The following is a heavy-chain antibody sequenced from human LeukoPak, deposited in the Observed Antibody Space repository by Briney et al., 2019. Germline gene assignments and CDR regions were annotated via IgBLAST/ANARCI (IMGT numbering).Heavy chain of an antibody. J-gene: IGHJ4*02. CDR3: ARGQLYYDILTGYSL. D-gene: IGHD3-9*01. CDR2: INHSGST. V-gene: IGHV4-34*01. CDR1: GGSFSGYY. Sequence: SETLSLTCAVYGGSFSGYYWSWIRQPPGKGLEWIGEINHSGSTNYNPSHKSRVTISVDTSKNQFSLKLSSVTAADTAVYYCARGQLYYDILTGYSLWGQGTLVTVSS.